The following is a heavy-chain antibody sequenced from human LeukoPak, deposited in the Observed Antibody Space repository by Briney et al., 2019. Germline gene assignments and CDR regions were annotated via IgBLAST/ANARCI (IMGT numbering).Heavy chain of an antibody. CDR1: GGSFSGYY. CDR2: INHSGST. CDR3: ARSTLGATNADAFDI. Sequence: PSETLSLTCAVYGGSFSGYYWSWIRQPPGKGLEWIGEINHSGSTNYNPSLKSRVTISVDTSKNQFSLKLSSVTAADTAVYYCARSTLGATNADAFDIWGQGTMVTVSS. V-gene: IGHV4-34*01. D-gene: IGHD1-26*01. J-gene: IGHJ3*02.